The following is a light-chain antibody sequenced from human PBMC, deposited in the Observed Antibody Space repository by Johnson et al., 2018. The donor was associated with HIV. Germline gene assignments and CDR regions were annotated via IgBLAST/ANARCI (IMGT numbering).Light chain of an antibody. Sequence: QSVLTQPPSVSAAPGQKVTISCSGSSSNIGNNYVSWYQQLPGTAPKLLIYDNNKRPPGIPDRFSGSKSGTSATLDITGLQTGDEADYYCATWDNSLNGVFGTGTKVTVL. CDR1: SSNIGNNY. J-gene: IGLJ1*01. CDR3: ATWDNSLNGV. V-gene: IGLV1-51*01. CDR2: DNN.